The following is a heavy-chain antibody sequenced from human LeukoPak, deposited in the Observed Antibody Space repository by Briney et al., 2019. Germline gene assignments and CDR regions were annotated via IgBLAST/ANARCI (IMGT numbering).Heavy chain of an antibody. J-gene: IGHJ4*02. D-gene: IGHD2-15*01. Sequence: GSLRLSCAASGFTVSSNYMSWVRQAPGKGLEWIGEINHSGSTNYNPSLKSRVTISVDTSKNQFSLKLSSVTAADTAVYYCANLVVAATREFDYWGQGTLVTVSS. CDR3: ANLVVAATREFDY. V-gene: IGHV4-34*08. CDR1: GFTVSSNY. CDR2: INHSGST.